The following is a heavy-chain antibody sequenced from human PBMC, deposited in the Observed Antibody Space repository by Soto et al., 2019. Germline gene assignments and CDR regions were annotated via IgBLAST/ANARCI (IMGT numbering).Heavy chain of an antibody. V-gene: IGHV5-51*01. CDR2: IYPDESDT. D-gene: IGHD2-21*01. CDR3: VTMGFCGGGYVSHCYYGMDI. CDR1: GYSFTKYW. J-gene: IGHJ6*02. Sequence: PGESLKISCKGSGYSFTKYWIGWVRQMPGKGLEWMAIIYPDESDTRYSPSFQGQVTISADKSISTAYLQWSSLKASDTALYYCVTMGFCGGGYVSHCYYGMDIWGQGTTVTVSS.